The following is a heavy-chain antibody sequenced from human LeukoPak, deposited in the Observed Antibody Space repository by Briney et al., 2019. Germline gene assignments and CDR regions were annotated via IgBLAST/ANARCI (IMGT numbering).Heavy chain of an antibody. CDR1: GGSISSSSYY. V-gene: IGHV4-39*07. D-gene: IGHD6-13*01. J-gene: IGHJ6*02. Sequence: SETLSLTCTVSGGSISSSSYYWGWIRQPPGKGLEWIVSVYYSGSTYYNPSLKSRVTISVDTSKNQFSLKLSSVTAADTAVYYCASSYSSSWSGMDVWGQGTTVTVSS. CDR2: VYYSGST. CDR3: ASSYSSSWSGMDV.